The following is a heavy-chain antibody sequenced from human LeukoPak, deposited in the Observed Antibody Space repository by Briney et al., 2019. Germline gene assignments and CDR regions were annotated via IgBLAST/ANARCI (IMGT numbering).Heavy chain of an antibody. V-gene: IGHV4-38-2*02. CDR3: ARDRYQLPIRSDFDY. D-gene: IGHD2-2*01. J-gene: IGHJ4*02. CDR2: IYHSGST. Sequence: SETLSLTCTVSGYSISSGYYWGWIRQPTGKGLEWIGSIYHSGSTYYNPSLKSRVTISVDTSKNQFSLKLSSVTAADTAVYYCARDRYQLPIRSDFDYWGQGTLVTVSS. CDR1: GYSISSGYY.